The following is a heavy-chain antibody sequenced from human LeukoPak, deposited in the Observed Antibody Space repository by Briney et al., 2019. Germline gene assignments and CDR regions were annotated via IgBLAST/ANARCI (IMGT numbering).Heavy chain of an antibody. CDR1: GGSIRSYY. Sequence: PSETLSLTCTVSGGSIRSYYWRWIRQPAGKGLEWIGRIYASGSTNYNPSLKSRVTMSVDTSKSQFSLKLISVTAVDTAVYYCARDPRGIVGANHNWFDPWGQGTLVTVSS. D-gene: IGHD1-26*01. V-gene: IGHV4-4*07. J-gene: IGHJ5*02. CDR2: IYASGST. CDR3: ARDPRGIVGANHNWFDP.